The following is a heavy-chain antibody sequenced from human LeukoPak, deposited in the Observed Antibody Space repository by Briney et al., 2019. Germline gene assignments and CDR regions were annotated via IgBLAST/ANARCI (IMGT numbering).Heavy chain of an antibody. CDR3: TTDTLPYYDILTGYPD. CDR2: IKSKTDGGTT. Sequence: GGSLRLSCAASGFTFSNAWMSWVRQAPGKGLEWVGRIKSKTDGGTTDYAAPVKGRFTISRDDSKNTLYLQMNSLKTEDTAVYYCTTDTLPYYDILTGYPDWGQGTLVTVSS. J-gene: IGHJ4*02. CDR1: GFTFSNAW. D-gene: IGHD3-9*01. V-gene: IGHV3-15*01.